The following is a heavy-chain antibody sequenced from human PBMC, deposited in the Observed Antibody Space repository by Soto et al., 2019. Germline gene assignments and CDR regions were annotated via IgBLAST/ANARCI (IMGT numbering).Heavy chain of an antibody. D-gene: IGHD1-1*01. CDR3: ARIGTGYYYMDV. Sequence: EVQLVESGGGLVQPGGSLSLSCAASGFTLSGYWRHWVRQAPGEGLIWVSRINGDGSRTTYGDSVKGRFTISRDNARNTVYLQMNGLSAEDTAIYYCARIGTGYYYMDVWGKGTTVTVSS. CDR2: INGDGSRT. CDR1: GFTLSGYW. V-gene: IGHV3-74*01. J-gene: IGHJ6*03.